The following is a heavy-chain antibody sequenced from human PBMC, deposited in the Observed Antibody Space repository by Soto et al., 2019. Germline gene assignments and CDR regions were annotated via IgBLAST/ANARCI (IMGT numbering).Heavy chain of an antibody. D-gene: IGHD2-8*01. J-gene: IGHJ6*02. CDR3: TSDGRNGSRWYYCGMDV. V-gene: IGHV3-15*07. Sequence: PGGSLRLSCAASDFTFTSAWMHWVRQAPGKGLERVGRIKSEANGGTIDYAAPVKGRFTISRDDSKNTVYLQMNSLKTEDTAVYYCTSDGRNGSRWYYCGMDVWGQGTTVTVSS. CDR2: IKSEANGGTI. CDR1: DFTFTSAW.